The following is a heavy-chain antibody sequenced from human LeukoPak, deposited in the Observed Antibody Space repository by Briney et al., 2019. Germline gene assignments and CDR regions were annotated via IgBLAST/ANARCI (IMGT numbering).Heavy chain of an antibody. D-gene: IGHD6-19*01. CDR3: AREKRVAGSRGGFDP. J-gene: IGHJ5*02. V-gene: IGHV1-2*02. Sequence: VASVKVSCKASGYTFTGYYMHLVRQAPGQGLEWMGWINPNSGGTNFAQKFQGRVTMTRDTSISTAYMELSRLRSDDTAVYYCAREKRVAGSRGGFDPWGQGTLVTVSS. CDR1: GYTFTGYY. CDR2: INPNSGGT.